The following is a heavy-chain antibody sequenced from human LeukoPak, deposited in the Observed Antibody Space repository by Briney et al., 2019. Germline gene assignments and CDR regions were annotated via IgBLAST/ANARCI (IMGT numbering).Heavy chain of an antibody. V-gene: IGHV3-23*01. J-gene: IGHJ4*02. Sequence: GGSPRLSCAASGFTFSSYAMSWVRQAPGKGLEWVSAISGSGGSTYYADSVKGRFTISRDNSKNTLYLRMNSLRAEDTAAYYCAKDGVVSGTMGCLNYWGQGTLVTVSS. CDR2: ISGSGGST. CDR1: GFTFSSYA. D-gene: IGHD6-19*01. CDR3: AKDGVVSGTMGCLNY.